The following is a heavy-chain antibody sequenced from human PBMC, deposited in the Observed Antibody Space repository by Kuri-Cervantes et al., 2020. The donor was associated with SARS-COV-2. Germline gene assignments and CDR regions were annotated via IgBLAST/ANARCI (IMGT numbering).Heavy chain of an antibody. J-gene: IGHJ4*02. V-gene: IGHV3-53*01. CDR2: IYGGGST. CDR1: GFTVSSNY. CDR3: ARGYEAPYSSSWYLDY. D-gene: IGHD6-13*01. Sequence: GESLKISCAASGFTVSSNYMSWVRQAPGKGLEWVSIIYGGGSTYYADSVKGRFTISRDNSKNTLYLQMNSLRAEDTAVYYCARGYEAPYSSSWYLDYWGQGTLVTVSS.